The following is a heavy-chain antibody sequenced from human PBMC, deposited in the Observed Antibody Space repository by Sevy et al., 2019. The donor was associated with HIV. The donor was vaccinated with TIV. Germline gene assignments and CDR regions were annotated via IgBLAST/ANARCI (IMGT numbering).Heavy chain of an antibody. CDR2: IFPDDSDT. CDR1: EYSFTSHW. CDR3: ATSRSGYFDSSGYYIY. D-gene: IGHD3-22*01. J-gene: IGHJ4*02. V-gene: IGHV5-51*01. Sequence: GESLKISCQGSEYSFTSHWIGWVRHMPGKGLEWMGIIFPDDSDTRYIPSFQGQVTFSADKSINTAYLQWSSLKASDTAMYYCATSRSGYFDSSGYYIYWGQGTLVTVSS.